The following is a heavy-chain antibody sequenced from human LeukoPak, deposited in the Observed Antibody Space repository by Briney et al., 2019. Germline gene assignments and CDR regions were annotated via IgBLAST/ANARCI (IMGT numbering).Heavy chain of an antibody. J-gene: IGHJ4*02. CDR2: INPNSGGT. Sequence: ASVKVSCKASGYTFTGYYMHWVRQAPGQGLEWMGWINPNSGGTNYAKKFQGRVTMTRDTSISTAYMELSRLRSDDTAVYYCARDLFYYYDSSGYYELDYWGQGTLVTVSS. CDR1: GYTFTGYY. D-gene: IGHD3-22*01. CDR3: ARDLFYYYDSSGYYELDY. V-gene: IGHV1-2*02.